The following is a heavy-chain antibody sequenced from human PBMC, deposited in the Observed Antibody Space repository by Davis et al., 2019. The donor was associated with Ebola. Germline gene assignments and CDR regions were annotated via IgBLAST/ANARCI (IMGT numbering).Heavy chain of an antibody. V-gene: IGHV3-48*04. J-gene: IGHJ4*02. D-gene: IGHD1-1*01. CDR2: ISGSSSSL. CDR3: VKVERPNDYFDY. Sequence: GESLKISCAASGFTFSTFAMSWVRQAPGKGLEWVSYISGSSSSLYYADSVKGRFTISRDNAKKSLFLQLNSLRVGDTAIYYCVKVERPNDYFDYWGQGTLVTASS. CDR1: GFTFSTFA.